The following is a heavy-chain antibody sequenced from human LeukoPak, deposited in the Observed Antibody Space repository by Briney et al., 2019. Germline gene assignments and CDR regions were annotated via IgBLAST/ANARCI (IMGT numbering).Heavy chain of an antibody. CDR1: GFTFSNYA. Sequence: AGGSLRLSCAASGFTFSNYAMNWVRQAPGKGLERVSVITTGGGTTYYADSVKGRFTVSRDNSKNTVYLQLHSLRADDTALYYCVKEARQYGAFDIWGQGTMVTVSS. CDR3: VKEARQYGAFDI. D-gene: IGHD6-6*01. J-gene: IGHJ3*02. V-gene: IGHV3-23*01. CDR2: ITTGGGTT.